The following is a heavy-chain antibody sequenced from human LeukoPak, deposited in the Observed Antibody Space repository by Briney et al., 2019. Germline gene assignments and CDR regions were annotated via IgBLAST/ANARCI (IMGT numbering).Heavy chain of an antibody. CDR3: AKQYDFWSGPDY. CDR1: GFTFRTYA. J-gene: IGHJ4*02. D-gene: IGHD3-3*01. V-gene: IGHV3-23*01. Sequence: GGSLRLSCAASGFTFRTYAMSWVRQAPGKGLEWVSAISGSGAGTYYADSVEGRFTISRDNSKNTLYLQMNSLRVEDTAVYYCAKQYDFWSGPDYWGQGTLVTVSS. CDR2: ISGSGAGT.